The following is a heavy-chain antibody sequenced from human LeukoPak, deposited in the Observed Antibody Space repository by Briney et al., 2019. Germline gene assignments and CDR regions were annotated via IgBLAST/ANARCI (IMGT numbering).Heavy chain of an antibody. CDR1: GYTFTSSY. J-gene: IGHJ4*02. D-gene: IGHD5-12*01. V-gene: IGHV1-46*01. Sequence: ASVKLSCKASGYTFTSSYMHCVRQAPGQGLEWMGIINPSGGRTSYAQKFQGRVTMTRDAFTSTVYMELRSLRSEDTAVYYCARDRYSGYDCFDYWGQGTLVTVSS. CDR2: INPSGGRT. CDR3: ARDRYSGYDCFDY.